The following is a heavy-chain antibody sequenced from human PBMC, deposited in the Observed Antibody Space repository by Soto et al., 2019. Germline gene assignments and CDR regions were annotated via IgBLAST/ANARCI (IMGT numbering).Heavy chain of an antibody. CDR1: GGSFSGYY. CDR3: AVDTCYYYYYGMDV. CDR2: INHSGST. V-gene: IGHV4-34*01. Sequence: QVQLQQWGAGLLKPSETLSLTCAVYGGSFSGYYWSWIRQPPGKGLEWIGEINHSGSTNYNPSLKSRVTISVDTSKNQFSLKLSSVTAADTAVYYCAVDTCYYYYYGMDVWGQGTTVTVSS. J-gene: IGHJ6*02.